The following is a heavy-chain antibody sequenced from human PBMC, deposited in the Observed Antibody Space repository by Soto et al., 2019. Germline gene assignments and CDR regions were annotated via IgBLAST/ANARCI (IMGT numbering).Heavy chain of an antibody. V-gene: IGHV4-34*01. CDR1: GGSFSGYY. J-gene: IGHJ4*02. CDR2: INHSGST. Sequence: SETLSLTCAVYGGSFSGYYWSWIRQPPGKGLEWIGEINHSGSTNYNPSLKSRVTISVDTSKNQFSLKLSSVTTADTAVYYCARRGGIAAAGTLGYWGQGTLVTVSS. D-gene: IGHD6-13*01. CDR3: ARRGGIAAAGTLGY.